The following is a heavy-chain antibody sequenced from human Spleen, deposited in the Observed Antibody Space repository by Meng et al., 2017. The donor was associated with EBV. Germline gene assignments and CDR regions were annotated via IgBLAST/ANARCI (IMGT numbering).Heavy chain of an antibody. CDR3: ARSSYYWYFDL. CDR1: GGSVSSGDYY. V-gene: IGHV4-61*08. J-gene: IGHJ2*01. D-gene: IGHD2-2*01. Sequence: QVQLQESGPGLVKPSXXXXXTCTVSGGSVSSGDYYWSWIRQPPGKRLEWIGYIYYSGSTNYNPSLKSRVTISVDTSKNQFSLKLSSVTAADTAVYYCARSSYYWYFDLWGRGTLVTVSS. CDR2: IYYSGST.